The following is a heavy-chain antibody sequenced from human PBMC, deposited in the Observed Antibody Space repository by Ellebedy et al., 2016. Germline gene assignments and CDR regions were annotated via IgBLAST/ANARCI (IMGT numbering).Heavy chain of an antibody. Sequence: GGSLRLSXKGSGYSFTNYWIGWVRQMSGKGLEWVGIIYPGDSDIRYSPSFQGQVTISVDKSISTAYLQWSSLKASDTAMYYCARHPTLIPDYWGQGTLVTVSS. CDR3: ARHPTLIPDY. CDR1: GYSFTNYW. D-gene: IGHD3-22*01. J-gene: IGHJ4*02. CDR2: IYPGDSDI. V-gene: IGHV5-51*01.